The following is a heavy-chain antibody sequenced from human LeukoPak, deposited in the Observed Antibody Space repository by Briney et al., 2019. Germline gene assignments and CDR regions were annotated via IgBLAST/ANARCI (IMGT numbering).Heavy chain of an antibody. V-gene: IGHV3-48*04. CDR2: ISSSSSTI. CDR1: GFTFSSYS. Sequence: GGSLRLSCAASGFTFSSYSMNWVRQAPGKGLEWVSYISSSSSTIYYADSVKGRFTISRDNAKNSLYLQMNSLRAEDTAVYYCARILWFGEFGGLGYYYYYGMDVWGQGTTVTVSS. J-gene: IGHJ6*02. D-gene: IGHD3-10*01. CDR3: ARILWFGEFGGLGYYYYYGMDV.